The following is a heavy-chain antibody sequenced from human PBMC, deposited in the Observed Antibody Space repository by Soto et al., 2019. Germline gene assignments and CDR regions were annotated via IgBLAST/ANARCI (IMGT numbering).Heavy chain of an antibody. CDR1: GFTFSNSP. V-gene: IGHV3-23*01. Sequence: GGSLRLSCAASGFTFSNSPMTWVRQTPGKGLECVAILSKSGDKTFYADSVKGRFTVSSDNSENTVYLQMNSLRAEDTAIYYCTKIAMWVDSGSNYRAFEYWGQGTRVNVSS. J-gene: IGHJ4*02. D-gene: IGHD3-10*01. CDR3: TKIAMWVDSGSNYRAFEY. CDR2: LSKSGDKT.